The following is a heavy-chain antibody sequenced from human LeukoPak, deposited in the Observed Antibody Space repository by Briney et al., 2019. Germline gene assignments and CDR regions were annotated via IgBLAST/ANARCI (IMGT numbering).Heavy chain of an antibody. CDR3: ATGNWVVAATHFDY. Sequence: ASVKVSCKVSGYTLTELSMHWVRQAPGKGLEWMGGFDPEDGETIYAQKFQGRVTMTEDTSTDTAYMELSSLRSEDTAVYYCATGNWVVAATHFDYWGQGTLVTVSS. CDR2: FDPEDGET. V-gene: IGHV1-24*01. CDR1: GYTLTELS. J-gene: IGHJ4*02. D-gene: IGHD2-15*01.